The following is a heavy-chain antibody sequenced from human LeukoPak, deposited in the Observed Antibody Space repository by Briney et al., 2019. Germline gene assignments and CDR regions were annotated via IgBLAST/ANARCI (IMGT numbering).Heavy chain of an antibody. D-gene: IGHD2-21*02. V-gene: IGHV3-33*08. CDR2: LWYDGSTK. Sequence: GGSLRLSCVGSGFTFSSYHMNWVRQAPGKGLEWEAGLWYDGSTKYYADSVKGRFTVSRDNSKNMLYLHINSLRAEDTAVYYCAASYCGVDCFLDYWGQGTLVTVSS. CDR1: GFTFSSYH. J-gene: IGHJ4*02. CDR3: AASYCGVDCFLDY.